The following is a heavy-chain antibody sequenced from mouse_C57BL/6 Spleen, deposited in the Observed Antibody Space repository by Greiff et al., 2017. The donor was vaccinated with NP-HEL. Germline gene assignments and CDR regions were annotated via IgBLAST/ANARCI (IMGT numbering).Heavy chain of an antibody. CDR2: INPSNGGT. CDR3: ARSGAYYYGSTWFAY. Sequence: LQQSGTELVKPGASVKLSCKASGYTFTSYWMHWVKQRPGQGLEWIGNINPSNGGTNYNEKFKSKATLTVDKSSSTAYMQLSSLTSEDSAVYYCARSGAYYYGSTWFAYWGQGTLVTVSA. V-gene: IGHV1-53*01. J-gene: IGHJ3*01. CDR1: GYTFTSYW. D-gene: IGHD1-1*01.